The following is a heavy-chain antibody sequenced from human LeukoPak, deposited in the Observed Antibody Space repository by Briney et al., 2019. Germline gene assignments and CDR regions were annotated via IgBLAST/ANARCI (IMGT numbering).Heavy chain of an antibody. D-gene: IGHD3-10*01. CDR3: ARDRAVSYFDF. J-gene: IGHJ4*02. Sequence: PGRSLRLSCVASGFTFSSYGMHWVRQAPGKGLEWVAVIWYDGSKKYCADSVKGRFTISRDSSKNTLYLQMNSLRAEDTAMYYCARDRAVSYFDFWGQGTLVTVSS. V-gene: IGHV3-33*01. CDR1: GFTFSSYG. CDR2: IWYDGSKK.